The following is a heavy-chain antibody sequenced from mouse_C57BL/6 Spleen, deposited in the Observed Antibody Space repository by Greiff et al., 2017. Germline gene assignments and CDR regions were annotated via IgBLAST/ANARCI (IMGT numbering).Heavy chain of an antibody. V-gene: IGHV1-50*01. D-gene: IGHD2-2*01. Sequence: QVQLQQPGAELVKPGASVKLSCKASGYTFTSYWMQWVKQRPGQGLEWIGEIDPSDSYTNYNQKFKGKATLTVDTSSSTAYMQLSSLTSADSAVYYCRGLRRTDYYAMDYWGQGTSVTVSS. CDR1: GYTFTSYW. CDR2: IDPSDSYT. J-gene: IGHJ4*01. CDR3: RGLRRTDYYAMDY.